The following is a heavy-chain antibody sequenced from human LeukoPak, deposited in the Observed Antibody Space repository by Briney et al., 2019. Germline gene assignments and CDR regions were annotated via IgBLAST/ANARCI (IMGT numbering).Heavy chain of an antibody. V-gene: IGHV1-2*02. J-gene: IGHJ3*02. D-gene: IGHD1-14*01. CDR3: ARDLFTRKTLGNWDSRAFHI. CDR1: GYTFTGYY. CDR2: INPNSGGT. Sequence: WASVKVSCKTSGYTFTGYYIHWVRQAPGQGLQWLGWINPNSGGTNYAQNFQGRVTVTRDTSTATAYMELRWLTSDDTAVYYCARDLFTRKTLGNWDSRAFHIWGQGTMVTVSS.